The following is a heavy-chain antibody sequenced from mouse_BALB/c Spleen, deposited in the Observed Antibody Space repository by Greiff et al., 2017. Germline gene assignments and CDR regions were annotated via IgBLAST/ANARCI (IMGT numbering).Heavy chain of an antibody. V-gene: IGHV1S22*01. CDR3: TREDYYGNGYFDY. D-gene: IGHD1-1*01. J-gene: IGHJ2*01. Sequence: LQQPGSELVRPGASVKLSCKASGYTFTSYWMHWVKQRHGQGLEWIGNIYPGSGSTNYDEKFKSKGTLTVDTSSSTAYMHLSSLTSEDSAVYYCTREDYYGNGYFDYWGQGTTLTVSS. CDR2: IYPGSGST. CDR1: GYTFTSYW.